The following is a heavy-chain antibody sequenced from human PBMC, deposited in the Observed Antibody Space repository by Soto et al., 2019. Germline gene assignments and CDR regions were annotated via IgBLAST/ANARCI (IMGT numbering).Heavy chain of an antibody. CDR2: IYYSGST. CDR3: AREEHDILTGYYRLDY. D-gene: IGHD3-9*01. Sequence: PSETLSLTCTVSGGPISSGDYYWSWIRQPPGKGLEWIGYIYYSGSTYYNPSLKSRVTISVDTSKNQFSLKLSSVTAADTAVYYCAREEHDILTGYYRLDYWGQGTLVTVSS. V-gene: IGHV4-30-4*01. J-gene: IGHJ4*02. CDR1: GGPISSGDYY.